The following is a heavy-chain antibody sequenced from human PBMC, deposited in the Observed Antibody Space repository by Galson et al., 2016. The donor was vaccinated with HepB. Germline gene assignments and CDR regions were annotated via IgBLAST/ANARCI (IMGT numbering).Heavy chain of an antibody. V-gene: IGHV7-4-1*02. CDR1: GYSFTTYT. CDR2: INTNTGTP. J-gene: IGHJ2*01. CDR3: ARDPSVRLLRRFDF. Sequence: SVKVSCKASGYSFTTYTMNWVRQAPGQGLEWMGWINTNTGTPTYAQGFTGRFVFSLDTADSTAYLEISSLKAEDTGVYYCARDPSVRLLRRFDFWGRGTLVTVSS.